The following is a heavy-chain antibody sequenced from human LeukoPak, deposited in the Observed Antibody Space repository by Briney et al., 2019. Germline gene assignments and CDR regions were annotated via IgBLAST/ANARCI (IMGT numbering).Heavy chain of an antibody. CDR1: GFTFSSYA. V-gene: IGHV3-23*01. D-gene: IGHD2/OR15-2a*01. CDR2: ISGSGGST. J-gene: IGHJ6*03. Sequence: GGSLRLSCAASGFTFSSYAMSWVRQAPGKGLEWVSAISGSGGSTYYADSVKGRFTISRDNSKNTVYLQMNSLRAEDTAVYYCARDFEGVHRTTNSYTYYYYMDVWGKGTTVIVSS. CDR3: ARDFEGVHRTTNSYTYYYYMDV.